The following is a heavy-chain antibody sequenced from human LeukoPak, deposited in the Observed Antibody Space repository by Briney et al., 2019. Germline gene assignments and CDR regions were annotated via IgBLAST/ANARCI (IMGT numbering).Heavy chain of an antibody. J-gene: IGHJ4*02. CDR2: IYSGGST. CDR1: GFIVSSNY. Sequence: PGGSLRLSCAAFGFIVSSNYMSWVRQAPGKGLEWVSVIYSGGSTYYADSVKGRFTISRDNSKNTLYLQMNSLRAEDTAVYYCARRMIYDYWGQGTLVTVSS. V-gene: IGHV3-66*04. CDR3: ARRMIYDY. D-gene: IGHD2-8*01.